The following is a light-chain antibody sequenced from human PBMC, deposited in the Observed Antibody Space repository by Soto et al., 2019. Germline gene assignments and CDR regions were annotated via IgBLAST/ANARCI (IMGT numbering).Light chain of an antibody. Sequence: QSALTQPASVSGSPGQSITISCTGTSSDVGSYNHVSWYQQHPGKAPKLMIYEGSKRPSGVSNRFSGSKSGNTASLTISGLQAEDEADYYCCSFAGSTTSWVFGGGTKVTVL. CDR3: CSFAGSTTSWV. CDR2: EGS. J-gene: IGLJ3*02. V-gene: IGLV2-23*01. CDR1: SSDVGSYNH.